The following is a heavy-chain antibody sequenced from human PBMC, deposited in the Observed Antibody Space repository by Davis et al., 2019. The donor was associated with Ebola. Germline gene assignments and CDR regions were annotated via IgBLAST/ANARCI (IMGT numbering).Heavy chain of an antibody. CDR3: AKDSGPGALWGAEYGDYEVDTGYYFDY. CDR2: IPYDGSNK. J-gene: IGHJ4*02. CDR1: GFTFSSYG. Sequence: PGGSLRLSCAASGFTFSSYGMHWVRQAPGKGLEWVAVIPYDGSNKYYADSVKGRFTISRDNSKNTLYLQMNSLRAEDTAVYYCAKDSGPGALWGAEYGDYEVDTGYYFDYWGQGTLVTVSS. V-gene: IGHV3-30*18. D-gene: IGHD4-17*01.